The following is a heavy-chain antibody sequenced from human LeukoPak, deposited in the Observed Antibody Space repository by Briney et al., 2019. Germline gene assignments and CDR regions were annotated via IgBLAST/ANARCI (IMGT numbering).Heavy chain of an antibody. Sequence: KPSETLSLTXTVSGGSIGSSSYYWGWICQPPGKGLQWIGSIYYSGSTYYHPYLKSRVTISVDTSKNQFSLKLSSVNAADRAVYYCARHGGLRYYYDSSGYYFDYWGQGTLVTVSS. CDR3: ARHGGLRYYYDSSGYYFDY. J-gene: IGHJ4*02. CDR2: IYYSGST. V-gene: IGHV4-39*01. D-gene: IGHD3-22*01. CDR1: GGSIGSSSYY.